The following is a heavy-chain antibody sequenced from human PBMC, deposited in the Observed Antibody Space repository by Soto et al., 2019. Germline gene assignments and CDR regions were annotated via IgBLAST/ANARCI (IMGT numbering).Heavy chain of an antibody. CDR2: IYWDDDK. V-gene: IGHV2-5*02. CDR3: ARLTRGVDASGRLWEKFDY. J-gene: IGHJ4*02. Sequence: QITVKESGLTLVKPTETLTLTCTFSGFSLSSIGMGVGWIRHPPGKALEWLALIYWDDDKRYSPSLSSRLTITKDHSKNEVDLTMTNMDPVDTATYFCARLTRGVDASGRLWEKFDYWGQGTLVTVSS. D-gene: IGHD1-26*01. CDR1: GFSLSSIGMG.